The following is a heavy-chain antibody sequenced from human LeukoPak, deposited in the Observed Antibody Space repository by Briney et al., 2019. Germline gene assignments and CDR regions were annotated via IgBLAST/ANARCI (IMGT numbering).Heavy chain of an antibody. CDR2: IYYSGST. Sequence: PSETLSLTCTVSGGSISSYYWSWIRQPPGKGLEWIGYIYYSGSTNYNPSLKSRVTLSVDTSKNQFSLKLRSVTAADTAVYYCVRLGYRYYFDSSGSYNPNFLDYWSQGTLVSVSS. J-gene: IGHJ4*02. V-gene: IGHV4-59*12. D-gene: IGHD3-22*01. CDR3: VRLGYRYYFDSSGSYNPNFLDY. CDR1: GGSISSYY.